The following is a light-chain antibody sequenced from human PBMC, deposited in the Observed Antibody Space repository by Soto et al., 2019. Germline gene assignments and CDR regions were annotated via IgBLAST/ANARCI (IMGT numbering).Light chain of an antibody. Sequence: EIVLTQSPGTLSLSPGERATLSCRASQSVSSSYLAWYQQKLGQAPGLLIYGASSRATGIPDRFSGSGSGTDFTLTISRLEPEDFAVYYCQQYGSSPPWTFGQGTKVDIK. V-gene: IGKV3-20*01. CDR2: GAS. CDR3: QQYGSSPPWT. J-gene: IGKJ1*01. CDR1: QSVSSSY.